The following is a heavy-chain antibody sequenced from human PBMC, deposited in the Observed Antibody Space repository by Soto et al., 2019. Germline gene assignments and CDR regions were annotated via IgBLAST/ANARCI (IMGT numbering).Heavy chain of an antibody. CDR3: AKERIETGYYKEGPFYYFDY. CDR1: GFTFSSYA. V-gene: IGHV3-23*01. CDR2: ISGSGGST. D-gene: IGHD3-9*01. Sequence: GGSLRLSCAASGFTFSSYAMSWVRQAPGKGLEWVSAISGSGGSTYYADSVKGRFTISRDNSKNTLYLQMNSLRAEDTAVFYCAKERIETGYYKEGPFYYFDYWGQGTLVTVSS. J-gene: IGHJ4*02.